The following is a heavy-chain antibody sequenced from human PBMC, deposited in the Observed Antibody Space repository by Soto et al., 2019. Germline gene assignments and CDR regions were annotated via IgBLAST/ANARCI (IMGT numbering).Heavy chain of an antibody. V-gene: IGHV3-30*18. CDR1: GFTFSSYG. CDR3: AKDRNIARGHESNWFDP. Sequence: GGSLRLSCAASGFTFSSYGMHWVRQAPGKGLEWVAVISYDGSNKYYADSVKGRFTISRDNSKNTLYLQMNSLRAEDTAVYYCAKDRNIARGHESNWFDPWGQGTLVTVSS. CDR2: ISYDGSNK. D-gene: IGHD6-13*01. J-gene: IGHJ5*02.